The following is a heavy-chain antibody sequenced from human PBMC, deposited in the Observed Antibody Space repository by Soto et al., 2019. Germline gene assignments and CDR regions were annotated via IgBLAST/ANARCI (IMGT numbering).Heavy chain of an antibody. CDR2: TSYDGSNN. CDR3: ARWGTTGGLDV. J-gene: IGHJ4*02. CDR1: GFTFRSYV. V-gene: IGHV3-33*05. Sequence: QVQRVESGGGVVQPGTSLRLSCVGSGFTFRSYVIHWVRQAPGKGLEWVALTSYDGSNNFYCDSVKGRFTISRDKSRNTVELQMDRLRVDDTALYYCARWGTTGGLDVWGQGTLVSVSS. D-gene: IGHD3-16*01.